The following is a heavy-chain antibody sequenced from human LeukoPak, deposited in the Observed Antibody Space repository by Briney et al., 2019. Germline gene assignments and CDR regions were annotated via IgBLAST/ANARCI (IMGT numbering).Heavy chain of an antibody. V-gene: IGHV3-21*01. D-gene: IGHD2-2*02. CDR1: GFTFSSYS. CDR3: ARAEWSSTSCYRFGGDFDY. J-gene: IGHJ4*02. Sequence: GGSLRLSCAASGFTFSSYSMNWVRQAPGKGLEWVSSISSSSSYIYYADSVKGRFTISRDYAKNSLYLQMNSLRAEGTAVYYCARAEWSSTSCYRFGGDFDYWGQGTLVTVSS. CDR2: ISSSSSYI.